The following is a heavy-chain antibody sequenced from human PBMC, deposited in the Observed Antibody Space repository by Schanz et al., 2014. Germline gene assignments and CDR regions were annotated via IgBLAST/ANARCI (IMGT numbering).Heavy chain of an antibody. CDR2: ISDSGTYT. Sequence: QVQVVQSGGGLVKPGGSLRLSCAASGFVFGDYYMTWIRQAPGKGLDWLSYISDSGTYTNYADSVKGRFTISRDNSKNTLFLQMNSLRVEDSAIYYCAKDISDTSGKDDYWGQGTLVTVSS. V-gene: IGHV3-11*05. CDR3: AKDISDTSGKDDY. J-gene: IGHJ4*02. D-gene: IGHD3-22*01. CDR1: GFVFGDYY.